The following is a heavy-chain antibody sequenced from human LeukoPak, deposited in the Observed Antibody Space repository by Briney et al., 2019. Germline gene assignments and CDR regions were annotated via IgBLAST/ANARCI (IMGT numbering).Heavy chain of an antibody. CDR3: AKFRRLAAGNWFDP. J-gene: IGHJ5*02. CDR1: GYTFTGYY. CDR2: INPNSGGT. D-gene: IGHD6-13*01. Sequence: GASVKVSCKASGYTFTGYYMHWVRQAPGQGLEWMGWINPNSGGTNYAQKFQGRVTMTRDTSISTAYMELSRLRADDTAVYYCAKFRRLAAGNWFDPWGQGTLVTVSS. V-gene: IGHV1-2*02.